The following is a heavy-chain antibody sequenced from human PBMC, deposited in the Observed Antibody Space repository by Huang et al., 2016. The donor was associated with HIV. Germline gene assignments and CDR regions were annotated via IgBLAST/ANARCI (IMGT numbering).Heavy chain of an antibody. Sequence: QVQLQESGPGLVKPSQTLSLTCTVSGDSISRENYYWSWTRQPAGKGLEWIGHMYTSGTSNYNPSLESRVTISVDTSKNQFSLKLTSLTAADTAMYYCARGGTYNTRGWYFDYWGQGILVTVSS. CDR2: MYTSGTS. V-gene: IGHV4-61*09. CDR1: GDSISRENYY. D-gene: IGHD1-1*01. CDR3: ARGGTYNTRGWYFDY. J-gene: IGHJ4*02.